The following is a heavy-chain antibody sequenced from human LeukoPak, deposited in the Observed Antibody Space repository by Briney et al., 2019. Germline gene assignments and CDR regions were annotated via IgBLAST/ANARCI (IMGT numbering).Heavy chain of an antibody. D-gene: IGHD3-3*01. V-gene: IGHV1-24*01. CDR3: ATDLEWLKTLDY. J-gene: IGHJ4*02. CDR1: GYTLTELS. CDR2: FDPEDGET. Sequence: GASVKVSCKVSGYTLTELSMHWVRQAPGKGLEWMGGFDPEDGETIYAQKFQGRVTMTEDTSTDTAYMELSSLRSKDTAVYYCATDLEWLKTLDYWGQGTLVTVSS.